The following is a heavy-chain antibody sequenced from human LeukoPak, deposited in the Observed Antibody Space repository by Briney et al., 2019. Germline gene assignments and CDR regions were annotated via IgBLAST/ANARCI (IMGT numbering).Heavy chain of an antibody. CDR1: GYSFTSYW. CDR3: ARRLVGSSWQSDAFDI. J-gene: IGHJ3*02. V-gene: IGHV5-51*01. CDR2: IYPGDSDT. D-gene: IGHD6-13*01. Sequence: GESLKISCKGSGYSFTSYWIGWVRQMPGKGLEWMGIIYPGDSDTRYSPSFQGQVTISADKSISTAYLQWSSLKASDTAMYYCARRLVGSSWQSDAFDIWGQGTMVTVSS.